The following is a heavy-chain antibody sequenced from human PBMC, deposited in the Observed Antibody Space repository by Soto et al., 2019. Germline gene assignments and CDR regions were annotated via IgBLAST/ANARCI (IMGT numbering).Heavy chain of an antibody. V-gene: IGHV4-59*01. D-gene: IGHD3-3*01. CDR3: ERGRVNTIFGVFSYYYSMDV. Sequence: QVQLQESGPGLVKPSETLSLTCTVSGGSISSYYWSWIRQPPGKGLEWIGYIYYSGSTNYNPSLKSRVTRSVHTSKHQFSLQLSSVTDEETAVYYCERGRVNTIFGVFSYYYSMDVGGKGTTVTVSS. CDR1: GGSISSYY. J-gene: IGHJ6*03. CDR2: IYYSGST.